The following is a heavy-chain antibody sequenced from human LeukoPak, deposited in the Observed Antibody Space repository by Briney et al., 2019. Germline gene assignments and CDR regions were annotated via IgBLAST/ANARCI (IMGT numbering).Heavy chain of an antibody. CDR2: ISKDGSER. CDR3: ARDAEWSIDY. V-gene: IGHV3-7*01. D-gene: IGHD3-3*01. J-gene: IGHJ4*02. CDR1: GFTFSSHW. Sequence: PGGSLRLSCEASGFTFSSHWMRWARQAPGKGLEWVADISKDGSERNYVDSVKGRFSISRDNAKNSLYLQMNSLRADDTAVYYCARDAEWSIDYWGQGTLVPVSP.